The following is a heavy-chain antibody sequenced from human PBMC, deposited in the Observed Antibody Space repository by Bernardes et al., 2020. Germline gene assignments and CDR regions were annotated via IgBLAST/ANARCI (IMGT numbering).Heavy chain of an antibody. CDR3: ARIYSTSAFDFDY. D-gene: IGHD6-6*01. J-gene: IGHJ4*02. Sequence: GRSMRLSCSASGLTFSTFCMTWVSQAPGKGLEWVANIIQDGRQTFYVDSVTGRFTIPTDNAKHSLFMEMNTLRAEDTAVYYCARIYSTSAFDFDYWGQGTLVTRSS. CDR2: IIQDGRQT. CDR1: GLTFSTFC. V-gene: IGHV3-7*01.